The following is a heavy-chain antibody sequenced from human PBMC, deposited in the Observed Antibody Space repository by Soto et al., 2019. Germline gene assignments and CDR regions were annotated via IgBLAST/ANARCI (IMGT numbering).Heavy chain of an antibody. D-gene: IGHD6-19*01. Sequence: TGGSLRLSCAASGFTFEDYTMHWVRQAPGKGLEWVSLISWDGGSTYYADSVKGRFTISRDNSKNSLYLQMNSLRTEDTALYYCAKDRAVADGMDVWGQGTTVTVSS. CDR3: AKDRAVADGMDV. V-gene: IGHV3-43*01. CDR2: ISWDGGST. CDR1: GFTFEDYT. J-gene: IGHJ6*02.